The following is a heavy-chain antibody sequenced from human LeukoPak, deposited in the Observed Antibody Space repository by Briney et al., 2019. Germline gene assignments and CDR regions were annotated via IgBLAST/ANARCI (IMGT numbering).Heavy chain of an antibody. CDR1: GGTFSSYA. J-gene: IGHJ4*02. D-gene: IGHD5-18*01. CDR3: ASLELDTASGRY. Sequence: SVKVSCKASGGTFSSYAISWVRQAPGQGLEWMGGIIPIFGTANYAQKFQGRVTITTDESTSTAYMELSSLRSGDTAVYYCASLELDTASGRYWGQGTLVTVSS. V-gene: IGHV1-69*05. CDR2: IIPIFGTA.